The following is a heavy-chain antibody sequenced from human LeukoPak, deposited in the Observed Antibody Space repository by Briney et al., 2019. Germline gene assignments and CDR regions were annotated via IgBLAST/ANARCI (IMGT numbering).Heavy chain of an antibody. Sequence: GRSLRLSCAASGFTFSSYAMHWVRQAPGKGLEWVAVISYDGSNKYYADSVKGRFTISRDNAKNSLYLQMNSLRAEDTAVYYCARVTMVRGVNYWGQGTLVTVSS. CDR2: ISYDGSNK. V-gene: IGHV3-30*04. CDR3: ARVTMVRGVNY. CDR1: GFTFSSYA. J-gene: IGHJ4*02. D-gene: IGHD3-10*01.